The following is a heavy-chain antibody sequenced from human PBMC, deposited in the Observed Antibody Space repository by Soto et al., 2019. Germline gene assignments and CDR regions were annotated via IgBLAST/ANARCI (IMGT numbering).Heavy chain of an antibody. J-gene: IGHJ6*03. CDR3: AKAANYYGSGSYRYCYYYMDV. CDR1: GFTFSSYA. V-gene: IGHV3-23*01. Sequence: PGESLKISCAASGFTFSSYAMSRVRQAPGKGLEWVSAISGSGGSTYYADSVKGRFTISRDNSKNTLYLQMNSLRAEDTAVYYCAKAANYYGSGSYRYCYYYMDVWGKGTTVTVSS. CDR2: ISGSGGST. D-gene: IGHD3-10*01.